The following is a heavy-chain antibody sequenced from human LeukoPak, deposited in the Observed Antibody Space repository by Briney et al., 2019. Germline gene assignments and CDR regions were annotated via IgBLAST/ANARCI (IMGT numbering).Heavy chain of an antibody. CDR2: ISSSGSTI. CDR3: AKQGRDWVRDYYYYMDV. V-gene: IGHV3-48*03. CDR1: GFTFSSYE. J-gene: IGHJ6*03. Sequence: GSLRLSCAASGFTFSSYEMNWFRQAPGKGLEWVSYISSSGSTIYYADSLKGRCTISRDNAKNSLYLQMNRLRAEDTAVYYCAKQGRDWVRDYYYYMDVWGKGTTVTISS. D-gene: IGHD3-9*01.